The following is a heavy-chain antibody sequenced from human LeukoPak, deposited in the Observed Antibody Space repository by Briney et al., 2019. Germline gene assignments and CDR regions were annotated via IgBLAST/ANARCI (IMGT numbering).Heavy chain of an antibody. V-gene: IGHV4-59*11. D-gene: IGHD4-17*01. CDR1: GGSISSHY. J-gene: IGHJ3*02. Sequence: SSETLSLTCTVSGGSISSHYWSWIRQPPGQGLEWIGYIYYSGTKYNPSLKSRVTISGDTSKNQLSLKLSSVTAADTAVYYCARPKGDNGDYLDAFDIWGQGTMVTVSS. CDR3: ARPKGDNGDYLDAFDI. CDR2: IYYSGT.